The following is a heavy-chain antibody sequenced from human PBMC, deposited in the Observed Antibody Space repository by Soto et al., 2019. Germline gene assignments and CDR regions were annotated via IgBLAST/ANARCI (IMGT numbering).Heavy chain of an antibody. Sequence: QVQLQESGPGLVKPSQTLSLTCTVSGGSISSGDYYWSWIRQPPGKGLEWIGYIYYSGRTYYNPPLKIRVNISVDTSKHQFSLKLSAVTAGDTAVYYCAGGYGGNSAYFDYWGQGTLVTVSS. J-gene: IGHJ4*02. D-gene: IGHD4-17*01. CDR2: IYYSGRT. CDR1: GGSISSGDYY. V-gene: IGHV4-30-4*01. CDR3: AGGYGGNSAYFDY.